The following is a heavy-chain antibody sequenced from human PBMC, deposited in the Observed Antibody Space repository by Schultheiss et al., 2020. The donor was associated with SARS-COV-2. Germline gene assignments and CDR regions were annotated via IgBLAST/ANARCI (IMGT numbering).Heavy chain of an antibody. J-gene: IGHJ1*01. CDR1: GGSISSPGYY. Sequence: SETLSLTCSVSGGSISSPGYYWSWIRQHPGQGLEWIGYIYYSGSTNYNPSLKSRVTISVDTSKNQFSLKLTSVTAADTAVYYCARGPPSWAGNTAFFQHWGQGTLVTVSS. V-gene: IGHV4-31*03. CDR2: IYYSGST. CDR3: ARGPPSWAGNTAFFQH. D-gene: IGHD5-18*01.